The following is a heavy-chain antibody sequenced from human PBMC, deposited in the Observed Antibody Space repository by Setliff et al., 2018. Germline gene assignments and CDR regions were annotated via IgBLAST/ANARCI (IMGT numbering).Heavy chain of an antibody. CDR1: GYTFIYYY. Sequence: ASVKVSCKASGYTFIYYYIHWVRQAPGQGLEWMGLINPSGGGTIYARKFQGRVTMARETSTSTVYMGLSGLRSEDTAVYYCARVYLAGSGWDKANAFDIWGQGTMVTVSS. CDR2: INPSGGGT. J-gene: IGHJ3*02. CDR3: ARVYLAGSGWDKANAFDI. V-gene: IGHV1-46*03. D-gene: IGHD6-19*01.